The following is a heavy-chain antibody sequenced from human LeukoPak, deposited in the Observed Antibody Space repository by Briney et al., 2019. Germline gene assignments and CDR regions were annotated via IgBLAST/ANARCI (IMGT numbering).Heavy chain of an antibody. CDR1: GGSLSNSNYY. V-gene: IGHV4-39*07. CDR2: IYYSGIT. D-gene: IGHD2-2*01. Sequence: PSETLSLTCTVSGGSLSNSNYYWGWIRQPPGKGLEWIGSIYYSGITYYKPSLKSRVTISVDTSKNQFSLKVRSVSAADTAVYYCARTSSTSHDAFDIWGQGTMVTVSS. CDR3: ARTSSTSHDAFDI. J-gene: IGHJ3*02.